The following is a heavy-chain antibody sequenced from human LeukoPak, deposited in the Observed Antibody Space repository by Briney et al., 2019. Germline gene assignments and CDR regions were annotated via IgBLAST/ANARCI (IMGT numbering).Heavy chain of an antibody. CDR3: ASHPAEGASNYYYYGMDV. J-gene: IGHJ6*02. CDR1: GYTFASYG. D-gene: IGHD2-15*01. CDR2: ISAYNGNT. V-gene: IGHV1-18*01. Sequence: ASVKVSCKASGYTFASYGISWVRQAPGQGLEWMGWISAYNGNTNYAQKLQGRVTMTTDTSTSTAYMELRSLRSDDTAVYYCASHPAEGASNYYYYGMDVWGQGTTVTVSS.